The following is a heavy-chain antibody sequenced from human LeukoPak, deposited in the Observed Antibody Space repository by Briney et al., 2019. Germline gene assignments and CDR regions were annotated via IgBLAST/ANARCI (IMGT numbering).Heavy chain of an antibody. V-gene: IGHV1-46*01. CDR2: INPRDGST. CDR1: GYTFTSYY. D-gene: IGHD6-13*01. CDR3: ARVVGSSSWYPIDS. J-gene: IGHJ4*02. Sequence: ASVKVSCKASGYTFTSYYMHWVRQAPGQGHEWMGIINPRDGSTTYGQKFQGRDTMTRDTSTSTVYMEVSSLRSEDTAVYYCARVVGSSSWYPIDSWGQGTPVTVSS.